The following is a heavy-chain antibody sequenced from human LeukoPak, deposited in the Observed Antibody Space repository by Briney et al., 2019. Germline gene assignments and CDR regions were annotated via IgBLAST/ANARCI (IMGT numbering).Heavy chain of an antibody. D-gene: IGHD3-22*01. CDR2: IYTSGST. CDR1: GGSISSYY. CDR3: ARQMKWLGALDAFDI. Sequence: KTSETLSLTCTVSGGSISSYYWSWIRQPAGKGLEWIGRIYTSGSTNYNPSLKSRVTISVDTSKNQFSLKLSSVTAADTAVYYCARQMKWLGALDAFDIWGQGTMVTVSS. V-gene: IGHV4-4*07. J-gene: IGHJ3*02.